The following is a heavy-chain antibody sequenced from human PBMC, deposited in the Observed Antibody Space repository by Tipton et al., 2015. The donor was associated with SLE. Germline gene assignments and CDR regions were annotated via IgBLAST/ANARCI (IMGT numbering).Heavy chain of an antibody. CDR1: GGSISPYY. CDR3: ARANSGY. D-gene: IGHD1-26*01. V-gene: IGHV4-59*01. CDR2: IYSSGTT. Sequence: TLSLTCTVSGGSISPYYWSWLRQPPGKGLEWIGYIYSSGTTNYNPSLKCHVTISIDTSKNQFSLKLRSVTAADTAIYYCARANSGYWGEGTLVTASA. J-gene: IGHJ4*02.